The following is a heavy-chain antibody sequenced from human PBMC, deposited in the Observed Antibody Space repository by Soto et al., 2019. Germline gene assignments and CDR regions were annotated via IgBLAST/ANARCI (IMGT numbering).Heavy chain of an antibody. CDR1: GGSFSGYY. V-gene: IGHV4-34*01. Sequence: PSETLSLTCAVYGGSFSGYYWSWIRQPPGKGLEWIGEINHSGSTNYNPSLKSRVTISVDTSKYQFSLNLSSVTAADTAVYYCARALKGSGSDYYYYYGLDVWGQGTTVT. CDR2: INHSGST. J-gene: IGHJ6*02. CDR3: ARALKGSGSDYYYYYGLDV. D-gene: IGHD3-3*01.